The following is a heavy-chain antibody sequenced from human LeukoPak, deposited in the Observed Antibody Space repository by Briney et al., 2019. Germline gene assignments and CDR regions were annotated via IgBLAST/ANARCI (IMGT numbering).Heavy chain of an antibody. CDR2: INSDGSST. D-gene: IGHD1-26*01. Sequence: GGSLRLSCAASGFTFSSYWMHWVRQAPGKGLVWVSRINSDGSSTSYADSVKGRFTISRDNAKNTLYLQMNSLRAADTAVYYCARGGRKSTMPQGRIVGPRGSRIFDYWGQGTLVTVSS. CDR3: ARGGRKSTMPQGRIVGPRGSRIFDY. J-gene: IGHJ4*02. CDR1: GFTFSSYW. V-gene: IGHV3-74*01.